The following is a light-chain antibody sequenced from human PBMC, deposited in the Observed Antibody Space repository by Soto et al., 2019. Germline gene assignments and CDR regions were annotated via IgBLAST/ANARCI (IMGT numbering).Light chain of an antibody. CDR3: SSYTTSSTLV. CDR2: EVS. CDR1: SSDVGGYNY. Sequence: QSALTQPASVSGSAGQSITISCTGTSSDVGGYNYVSWYQQHPGKAPKVMIYEVSNRPSGVSNRFSGSKSGNTASLTISGLQAEDEADYYCSSYTTSSTLVFGEGTKLTVL. J-gene: IGLJ3*02. V-gene: IGLV2-14*01.